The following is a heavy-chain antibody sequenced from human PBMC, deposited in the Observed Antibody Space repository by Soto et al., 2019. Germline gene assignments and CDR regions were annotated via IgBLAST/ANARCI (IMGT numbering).Heavy chain of an antibody. Sequence: PGGSLRLSCAASGFTFSAYSMNWVRQAPGKGLEWVSSISSSGTYIYYADSVKGRFTISRDNAKNSLYLQMNSLRAEDTAVYYCVRDTGGYEPSYFDYWGQGTLVTVSS. V-gene: IGHV3-21*01. D-gene: IGHD3-16*01. CDR2: ISSSGTYI. CDR1: GFTFSAYS. CDR3: VRDTGGYEPSYFDY. J-gene: IGHJ4*02.